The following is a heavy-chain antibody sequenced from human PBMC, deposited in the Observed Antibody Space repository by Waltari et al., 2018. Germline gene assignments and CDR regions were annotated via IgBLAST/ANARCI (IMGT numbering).Heavy chain of an antibody. D-gene: IGHD3-3*01. Sequence: QVQMVQSGAEAKKPGSSVKVSCKASGDTFSRYAISWVRQAPGPGLEWMGMISPILGLGNYAQKFQGRVAISADKSTRTAYLELNSLTYDDTAVYYCTREMYYDLKGCDYWGQGSLVTVSS. V-gene: IGHV1-69*09. J-gene: IGHJ4*02. CDR3: TREMYYDLKGCDY. CDR1: GDTFSRYA. CDR2: ISPILGLG.